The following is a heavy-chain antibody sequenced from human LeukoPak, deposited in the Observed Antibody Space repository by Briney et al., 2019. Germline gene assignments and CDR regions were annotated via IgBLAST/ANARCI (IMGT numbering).Heavy chain of an antibody. Sequence: PSETLSLTCTVSGDSIGSYYWSWIRQPPGKGLEWIGYIYNSGGTSYIPSLKGRVTISIDTSKNQFSLKLSSVTAADSAVYYCARLTRLSTSPDRYYLDYWGQGTLVTVSS. CDR2: IYNSGGT. CDR1: GDSIGSYY. J-gene: IGHJ4*02. CDR3: ARLTRLSTSPDRYYLDY. D-gene: IGHD6-6*01. V-gene: IGHV4-4*09.